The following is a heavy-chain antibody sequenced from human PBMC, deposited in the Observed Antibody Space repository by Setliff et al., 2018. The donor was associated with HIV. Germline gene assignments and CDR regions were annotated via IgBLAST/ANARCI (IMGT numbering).Heavy chain of an antibody. CDR2: IYSTGST. D-gene: IGHD4-17*01. Sequence: SETLSLTCTVSGASITSHYWSWIRQSPGRKLEWIGYIYSTGSTNYNPSLQSGVSTSMDASKNKLSLKVTSVTSADTAVYYCAKGAGFYGDYTFDYWGQGNLVNVSS. J-gene: IGHJ4*02. CDR3: AKGAGFYGDYTFDY. V-gene: IGHV4-59*11. CDR1: GASITSHY.